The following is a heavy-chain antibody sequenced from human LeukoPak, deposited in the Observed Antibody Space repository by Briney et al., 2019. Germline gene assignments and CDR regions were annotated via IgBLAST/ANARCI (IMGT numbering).Heavy chain of an antibody. Sequence: GGSLRLSCAASGFTFSSYSMNWVRQAPGKGLGWVSSISSSSSYISYADSVKGRFTISRDNAKNSLYLQMNSLRAEDTAVYYCARDGEVVAATRYYYGMDVWGQGTTVTVSS. CDR3: ARDGEVVAATRYYYGMDV. V-gene: IGHV3-21*01. J-gene: IGHJ6*02. CDR2: ISSSSSYI. CDR1: GFTFSSYS. D-gene: IGHD2-15*01.